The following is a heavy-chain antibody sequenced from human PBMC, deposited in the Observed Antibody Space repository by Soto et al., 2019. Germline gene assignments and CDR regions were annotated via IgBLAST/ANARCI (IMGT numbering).Heavy chain of an antibody. D-gene: IGHD1-1*01. J-gene: IGHJ6*02. CDR2: IIPIFGTA. Sequence: QVQLVQSGAEVKKPGSSVKVSCKASGGTFSSYAISWVRQAPGQGLEWMGGIIPIFGTANYAQNFQGRVTITADESTSTAYMELSSLRAEDTAVYYCARDRAWNRLDYYGMDVWGQGTTVTVSS. CDR1: GGTFSSYA. CDR3: ARDRAWNRLDYYGMDV. V-gene: IGHV1-69*01.